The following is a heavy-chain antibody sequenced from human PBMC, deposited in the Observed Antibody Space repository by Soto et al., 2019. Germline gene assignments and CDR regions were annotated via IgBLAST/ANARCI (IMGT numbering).Heavy chain of an antibody. D-gene: IGHD6-13*01. V-gene: IGHV3-23*01. CDR1: GFTFSSYA. CDR3: AKRTAYSSSWFSFDY. Sequence: EVQLLESGGGLVQPGGSLRLSCAASGFTFSSYAMNWVRQAPGKGPEWVSTISAGGGNTYYADSVKGRFTVSRDNSKNSLYLQMASLRADDTAVYYCAKRTAYSSSWFSFDYWGQGTLVTVSS. CDR2: ISAGGGNT. J-gene: IGHJ4*02.